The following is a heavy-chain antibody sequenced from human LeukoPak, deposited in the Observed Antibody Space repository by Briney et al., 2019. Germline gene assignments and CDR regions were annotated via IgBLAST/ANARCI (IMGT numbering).Heavy chain of an antibody. J-gene: IGHJ2*01. CDR1: GYIFTNYW. CDR2: SYPGDSDT. Sequence: GESLKISCKGSGYIFTNYWIGWVRQMPGKGLEWMWMSYPGDSDTIYSPSFQGQVTISADKSTTTASLQWSSLKASDTAMYYCARLGAIVVVPDAMPDWYCDLWGRGTLVSVSS. D-gene: IGHD2-2*01. CDR3: ARLGAIVVVPDAMPDWYCDL. V-gene: IGHV5-51*01.